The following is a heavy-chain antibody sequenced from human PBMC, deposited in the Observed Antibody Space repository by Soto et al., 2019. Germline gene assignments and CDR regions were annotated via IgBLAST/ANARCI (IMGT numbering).Heavy chain of an antibody. Sequence: EVQLLESGGGLVQPGGSLRLSCTASGFTFSSYAMTWVRQAPGKGLEWVSAISGSGGSTYYADSVKGRFTISRDNSRNTLYVQINSLRAEDTAVYYCAKRVSGSYPVCNLDYWGQGTLVTVSS. J-gene: IGHJ4*02. D-gene: IGHD1-26*01. CDR3: AKRVSGSYPVCNLDY. CDR1: GFTFSSYA. CDR2: ISGSGGST. V-gene: IGHV3-23*01.